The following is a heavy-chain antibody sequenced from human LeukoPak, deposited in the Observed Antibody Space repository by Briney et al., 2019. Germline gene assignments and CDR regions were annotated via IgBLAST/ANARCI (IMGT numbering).Heavy chain of an antibody. Sequence: PSETVSLTCTVSGGSISSSSYYWGWIRQPPGKGLEWIGSIYYSGSTYYNPSLKSRVTISVDTSKDQFSLKLSSVTAADTAVYYCAGEYSSSSGFDYWGQGTLVTVSS. D-gene: IGHD6-6*01. CDR2: IYYSGST. V-gene: IGHV4-39*01. CDR1: GGSISSSSYY. CDR3: AGEYSSSSGFDY. J-gene: IGHJ4*02.